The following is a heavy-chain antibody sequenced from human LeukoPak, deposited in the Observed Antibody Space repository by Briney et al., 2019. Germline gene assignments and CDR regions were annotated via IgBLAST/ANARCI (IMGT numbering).Heavy chain of an antibody. V-gene: IGHV1-69*06. D-gene: IGHD5-18*01. J-gene: IGHJ6*03. CDR3: AKQGAARQDYYMDV. CDR1: VYSFINYA. CDR2: IIPIFGTA. Sequence: SVTVSYMASVYSFINYAITWLRQAPAQGLEWLGRIIPIFGTANYPQKFQGRVTIPADIRSSTAYIEMTNLTSDDTAVYFCAKQGAARQDYYMDVWGNGTTVSVS.